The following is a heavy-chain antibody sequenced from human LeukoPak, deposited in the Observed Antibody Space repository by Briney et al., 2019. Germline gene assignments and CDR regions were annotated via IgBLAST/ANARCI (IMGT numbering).Heavy chain of an antibody. D-gene: IGHD7-27*01. V-gene: IGHV4-59*08. J-gene: IGHJ4*02. Sequence: SETLSLTCTVSGGSISRYYWSWIRQPPGKGLEWIGYIYYSGSTNYNPSLKSRVTISVDTSKNQFSLKLSSVTAADTAVYYCARRHWGPIDYWGQGTLVTVSS. CDR3: ARRHWGPIDY. CDR1: GGSISRYY. CDR2: IYYSGST.